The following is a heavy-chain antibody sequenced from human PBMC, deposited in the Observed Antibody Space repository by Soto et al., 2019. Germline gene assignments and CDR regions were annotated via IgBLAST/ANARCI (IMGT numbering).Heavy chain of an antibody. CDR2: ISGSGGSA. D-gene: IGHD2-2*01. V-gene: IGHV3-23*01. J-gene: IGHJ5*02. Sequence: PRGALRRSCAASVFTFSNCAMTWVRQGPGKGLEWVSAISGSGGSAYYADSVKGRFTISRDNSKNTLYLQMNSLRADDSGVYYCAKDPYSGVLVPVAIGFDPWGPGTLVTVSS. CDR3: AKDPYSGVLVPVAIGFDP. CDR1: VFTFSNCA.